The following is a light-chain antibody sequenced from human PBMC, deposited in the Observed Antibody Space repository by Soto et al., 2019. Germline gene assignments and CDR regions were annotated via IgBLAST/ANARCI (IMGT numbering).Light chain of an antibody. CDR3: SSFTRSSTWV. CDR1: ISDVVDYTY. J-gene: IGLJ3*02. CDR2: QVT. Sequence: QSALTQPASVSGSPGQSITISCTGSISDVVDYTYVSRYQQHPGRAPKLMIYQVTYRPSGVSNRFSGSKSGNTASLTISGLQAEDEAGYYCSSFTRSSTWVFGGGTQLAVL. V-gene: IGLV2-14*01.